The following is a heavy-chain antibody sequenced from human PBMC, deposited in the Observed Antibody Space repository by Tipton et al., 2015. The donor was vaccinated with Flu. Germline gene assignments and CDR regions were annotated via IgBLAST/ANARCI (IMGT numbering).Heavy chain of an antibody. Sequence: TLSLTCSVSGDSIGSAYYWGWVRQAPGQGLEWIGNIHRTGTTYYNPSLKSRVTISIETSKNQFSLKVTAVAAADSGVYFCARRDYSNYVSEPKNWFDPWGPGMLVTVSS. CDR1: GDSIGSAYY. V-gene: IGHV4-38-2*01. CDR2: IHRTGTT. D-gene: IGHD4-11*01. CDR3: ARRDYSNYVSEPKNWFDP. J-gene: IGHJ5*02.